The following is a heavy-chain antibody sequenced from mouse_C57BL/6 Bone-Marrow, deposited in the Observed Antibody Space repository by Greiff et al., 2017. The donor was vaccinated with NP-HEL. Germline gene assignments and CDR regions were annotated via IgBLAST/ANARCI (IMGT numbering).Heavy chain of an antibody. V-gene: IGHV1-53*01. J-gene: IGHJ4*01. Sequence: QVQLQQSGTELVKPGASVKLSCKASGYTFTSYWMHWVKPRPGQGLEWIGNINPSNGSTNYNEKFKSKATLTVDKSSSTAYMQLSSLTSEDSAVYDCADLLWLRRRYYAMDDWGQGTTVTVSS. CDR1: GYTFTSYW. CDR3: ADLLWLRRRYYAMDD. D-gene: IGHD2-2*01. CDR2: INPSNGST.